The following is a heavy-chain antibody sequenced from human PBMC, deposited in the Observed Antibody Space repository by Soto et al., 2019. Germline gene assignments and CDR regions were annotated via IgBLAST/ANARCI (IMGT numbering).Heavy chain of an antibody. V-gene: IGHV3-30*18. CDR2: ISYDGSNK. CDR3: AKDISLYTPYYYYGMDV. J-gene: IGHJ6*02. CDR1: GFTFSSYG. Sequence: GGSLRLSCAASGFTFSSYGMHWVRQAPGKGLEWVAVISYDGSNKYYADSVKGRFTISRDNSKNTLYLQMNSLRAEDTAVYYCAKDISLYTPYYYYGMDVWGQGTTVTVSS. D-gene: IGHD1-1*01.